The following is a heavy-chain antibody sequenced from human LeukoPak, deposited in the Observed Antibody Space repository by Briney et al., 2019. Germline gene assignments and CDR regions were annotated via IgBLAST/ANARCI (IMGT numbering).Heavy chain of an antibody. D-gene: IGHD3-10*01. CDR1: GFTFSSYG. V-gene: IGHV3-30*02. J-gene: IGHJ4*02. Sequence: GGSLRLSCAASGFTFSSYGMHWVGQAQGKGLEWVAFIRYDGSNKYYADSVKGRFTISRDNSKNTLYLQMNSLRTEDTAVYYCAKEHGSGSYYRPYYFDYWGQGTLVTVSS. CDR2: IRYDGSNK. CDR3: AKEHGSGSYYRPYYFDY.